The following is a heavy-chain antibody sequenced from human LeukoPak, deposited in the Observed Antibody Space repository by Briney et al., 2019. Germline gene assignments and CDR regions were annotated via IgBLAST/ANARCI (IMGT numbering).Heavy chain of an antibody. V-gene: IGHV1-69*13. J-gene: IGHJ6*03. CDR1: GGTFSSYA. D-gene: IGHD2-21*02. Sequence: ASVKVSCKASGGTFSSYAISWVRQAPGQGLEWMGGIIPIFGTANYAQKFQGRVTITADESTSTAYMELSSLRSEDTAVYYCATHHDSYYYYYMDVWGKGTTVTVSS. CDR3: ATHHDSYYYYYMDV. CDR2: IIPIFGTA.